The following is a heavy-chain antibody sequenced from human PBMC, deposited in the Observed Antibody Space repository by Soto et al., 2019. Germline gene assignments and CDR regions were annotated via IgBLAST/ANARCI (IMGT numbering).Heavy chain of an antibody. CDR1: GGTFSNYP. Sequence: QVQLVQSGAELKKPGSSVKVSCKASGGTFSNYPISWVRQAPGQGLEWMGGIIPIFGTVNYAQKFQGRVTITADESTSTAYMELSSLRSEDTAVYYCARGNHRWLPLWYFDLWGRGTLVTVSS. CDR2: IIPIFGTV. D-gene: IGHD5-12*01. J-gene: IGHJ2*01. CDR3: ARGNHRWLPLWYFDL. V-gene: IGHV1-69*12.